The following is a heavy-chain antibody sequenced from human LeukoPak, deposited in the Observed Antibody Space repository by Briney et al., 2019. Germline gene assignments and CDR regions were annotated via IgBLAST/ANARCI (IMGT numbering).Heavy chain of an antibody. Sequence: SETLSLTCAVYGGSFSGYYWSRIRQPPGKGLERIGEINHSGSTNYNPSLKSRVTISVDTSKNRFSLKLSSVTAADTAVYYCVKSGGYGLIDYWGQGTLVTVSS. J-gene: IGHJ4*02. CDR1: GGSFSGYY. CDR3: VKSGGYGLIDY. V-gene: IGHV4-34*01. D-gene: IGHD1-26*01. CDR2: INHSGST.